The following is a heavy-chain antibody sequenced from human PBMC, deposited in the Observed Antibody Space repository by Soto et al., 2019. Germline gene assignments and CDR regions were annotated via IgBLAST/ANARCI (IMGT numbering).Heavy chain of an antibody. CDR2: ISYDGSNK. Sequence: GGSLRLSCAASGFTFSSYGMHWVRQAPGKGLEWVAVISYDGSNKYYADSVKGRFTISRDNSKNTLYLQMNSLRAEDTAVYYFAKAASSAVYDQFDYWGQGNLVTVSS. V-gene: IGHV3-30*18. J-gene: IGHJ4*02. D-gene: IGHD3-3*01. CDR1: GFTFSSYG. CDR3: AKAASSAVYDQFDY.